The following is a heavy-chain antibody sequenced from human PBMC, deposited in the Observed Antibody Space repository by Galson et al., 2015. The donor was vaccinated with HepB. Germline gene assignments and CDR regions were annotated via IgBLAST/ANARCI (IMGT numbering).Heavy chain of an antibody. Sequence: SLRLSCAASGFTFSSYWMSWVRQAPGKGLEWVANIKQDGSEKYYVDSVKGRFTISRDNAKNSLYLQMNSLRAEDTAVYYCARRGARLRGGAFDIWGQGTMVTVSS. CDR3: ARRGARLRGGAFDI. V-gene: IGHV3-7*01. CDR1: GFTFSSYW. CDR2: IKQDGSEK. D-gene: IGHD1-26*01. J-gene: IGHJ3*02.